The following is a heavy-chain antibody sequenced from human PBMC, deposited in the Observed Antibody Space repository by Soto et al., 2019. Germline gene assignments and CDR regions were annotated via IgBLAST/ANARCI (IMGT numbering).Heavy chain of an antibody. V-gene: IGHV2-5*01. J-gene: IGHJ4*02. CDR2: IYWNDDK. Sequence: QITLTESGPTLVTPTQTLTLTCSFSGFSLTSSGVAVGWFRQPPGKAPEWLSLIYWNDDKRYSPSLRSRLIVTGAASKNQVVLTLADADAADSGTYYCAHRPTSTEDFYFDSWGQGTLVTVSS. CDR3: AHRPTSTEDFYFDS. CDR1: GFSLTSSGVA.